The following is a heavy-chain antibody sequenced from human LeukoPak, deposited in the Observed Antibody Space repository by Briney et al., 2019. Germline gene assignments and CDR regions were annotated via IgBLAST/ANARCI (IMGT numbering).Heavy chain of an antibody. CDR1: GFTFDDYA. Sequence: GGSLRLSCAVSGFTFDDYAMHWVRQAPGKGLEWVSLISGDGATTYYVDSVKGRFTISRDNSKNSLYLQMNSLRTEDTALYYCAKTPPSYGRWGQGTLVTVSS. V-gene: IGHV3-43*02. J-gene: IGHJ4*02. CDR3: AKTPPSYGR. CDR2: ISGDGATT. D-gene: IGHD1-14*01.